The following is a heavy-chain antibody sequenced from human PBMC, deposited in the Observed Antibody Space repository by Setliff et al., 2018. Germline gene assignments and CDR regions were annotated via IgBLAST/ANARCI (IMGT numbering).Heavy chain of an antibody. D-gene: IGHD6-19*01. CDR2: IYTSWST. V-gene: IGHV4-61*09. CDR3: ARAISGWYSAHYYYMDV. CDR1: GDSISSRTYY. J-gene: IGHJ6*03. Sequence: PSETLSLTCTVSGDSISSRTYYWSWIRQPAGKGLEWIGHIYTSWSTNYNPSLKSRLTISVDTSKNQFSLNLSSVTAADTAVYYCARAISGWYSAHYYYMDVWGKGTTVTVSS.